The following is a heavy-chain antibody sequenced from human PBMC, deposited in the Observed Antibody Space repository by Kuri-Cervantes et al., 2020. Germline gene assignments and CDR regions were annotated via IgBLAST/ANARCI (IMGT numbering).Heavy chain of an antibody. D-gene: IGHD6-19*01. V-gene: IGHV4-39*07. Sequence: GSLRLSCTVSGGSISSSSYYWGWIRQPPGKGLEWIGEIYHSGSTNYNPSLKSRVTISVDKSKNQFSLKLSSVTAADTDVYYCARGPVAGSSSAFDIWGQGTMVTVSS. CDR1: GGSISSSSYY. CDR3: ARGPVAGSSSAFDI. J-gene: IGHJ3*02. CDR2: IYHSGST.